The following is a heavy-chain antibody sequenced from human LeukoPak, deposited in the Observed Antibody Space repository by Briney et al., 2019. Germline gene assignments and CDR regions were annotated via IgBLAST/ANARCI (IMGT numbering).Heavy chain of an antibody. CDR2: IYTSGST. D-gene: IGHD3-9*01. V-gene: IGHV4-61*02. CDR3: ARAAKGVRYFDWLLRGHYYYYYMDV. CDR1: GGSISSGSYY. J-gene: IGHJ6*03. Sequence: SETLSLTCTVSGGSISSGSYYWSWIRQPAGKGLEWIGRIYTSGSTNYNPSLKSRVTISVDTSKNQLSLKLSSVTAADTAVYYCARAAKGVRYFDWLLRGHYYYYYMDVWGKGTTVTISS.